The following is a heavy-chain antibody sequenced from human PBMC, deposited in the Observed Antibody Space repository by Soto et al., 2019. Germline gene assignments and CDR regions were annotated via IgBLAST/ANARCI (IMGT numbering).Heavy chain of an antibody. Sequence: QVQLQESGPGLVKPSDTLSLTCTVSGGSISSYYWSWIRQPPGKGLEWIGYIYHSGSTNYNPSLKSRVTISVDTSKNQFSLKLSSVTAADTAVYYCAREREGYFDYWCQGTLATVSS. V-gene: IGHV4-59*07. CDR2: IYHSGST. D-gene: IGHD1-26*01. CDR3: AREREGYFDY. CDR1: GGSISSYY. J-gene: IGHJ4*02.